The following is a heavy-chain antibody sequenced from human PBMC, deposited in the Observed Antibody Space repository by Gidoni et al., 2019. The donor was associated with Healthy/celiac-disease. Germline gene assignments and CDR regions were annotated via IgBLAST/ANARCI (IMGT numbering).Heavy chain of an antibody. CDR2: INHSGST. CDR3: AREGNFDY. CDR1: GGSCSGYY. Sequence: QVQLQQWGAGLLKPSETLSLTCAVYGGSCSGYYWSWIRQPPGKGLEWIGEINHSGSTNYNPSLKCRVTISVDTSKNQFSLKLSSVTAADTAVYYCAREGNFDYWGQGTLVTVSS. J-gene: IGHJ4*02. V-gene: IGHV4-34*01.